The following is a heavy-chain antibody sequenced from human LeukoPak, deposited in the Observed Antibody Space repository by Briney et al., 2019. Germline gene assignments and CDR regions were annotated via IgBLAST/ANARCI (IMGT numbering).Heavy chain of an antibody. D-gene: IGHD4-17*01. CDR3: ARVLYGDSYDAFDI. V-gene: IGHV1-46*01. CDR2: INPTGTST. J-gene: IGHJ3*02. CDR1: GYTFTNYY. Sequence: ASVKVSCKASGYTFTNYYMHWVRQAPGQGLEWMGLINPTGTSTNYAQKFRGRVTMTRDTSTTTVYMELSSLRSDDTAVYYCARVLYGDSYDAFDIWGQGTMVTVSS.